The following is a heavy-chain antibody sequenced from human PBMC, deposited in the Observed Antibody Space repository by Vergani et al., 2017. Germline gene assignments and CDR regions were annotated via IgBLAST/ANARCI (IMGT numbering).Heavy chain of an antibody. CDR3: ARDSWTSELRGVYWFDT. V-gene: IGHV4-61*02. CDR2: IHSSGTT. D-gene: IGHD3-10*01. CDR1: GGSITSGSFY. Sequence: QVQLHESGPGLVKPSQTLSLTCTVSGGSITSGSFYWSWIRQPAGKGLGWIGRIHSSGTTNYHPSLKSRVTLSVDTSKKQLSLRMTSVTAADTAVYYCARDSWTSELRGVYWFDTWGQGTLVSVSS. J-gene: IGHJ5*02.